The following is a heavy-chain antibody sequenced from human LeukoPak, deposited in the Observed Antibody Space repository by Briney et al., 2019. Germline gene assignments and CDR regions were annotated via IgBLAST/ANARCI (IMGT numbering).Heavy chain of an antibody. J-gene: IGHJ6*03. Sequence: PSETLSLTCTVSGGSISSYYWSWIRQPPGKGLEWIGYIYYSGSTNYNPSLKSRVTISVDTSKNQFSLKLSSVTAADTAVYYCESTVRDDYYYYMDVWGKGTTVTVSS. CDR3: ESTVRDDYYYYMDV. CDR2: IYYSGST. CDR1: GGSISSYY. V-gene: IGHV4-59*08. D-gene: IGHD6-6*01.